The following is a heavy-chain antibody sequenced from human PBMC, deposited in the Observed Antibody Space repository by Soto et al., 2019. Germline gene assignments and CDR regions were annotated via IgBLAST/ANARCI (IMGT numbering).Heavy chain of an antibody. Sequence: QVQLVESGGGAVQPGRSLRLSCAASGFTFSSYGMHWVRQAPGKGLEWVAVIWYDGSNKYYADSVKGRFTISRDNSKNTLYLQMNSLRGEDTAVYYCARDPGKWGRSYYGMDVWGQGTTVTVSS. J-gene: IGHJ6*02. V-gene: IGHV3-33*01. D-gene: IGHD3-16*01. CDR1: GFTFSSYG. CDR3: ARDPGKWGRSYYGMDV. CDR2: IWYDGSNK.